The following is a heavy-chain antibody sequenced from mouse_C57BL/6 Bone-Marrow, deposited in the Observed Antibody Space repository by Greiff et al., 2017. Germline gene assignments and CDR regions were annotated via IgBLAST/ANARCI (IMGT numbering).Heavy chain of an antibody. CDR1: GYTFTSYG. Sequence: VQGVESGAELARPGASVKLSCKASGYTFTSYGISWVKQRTGQGLEWIGEIYPRSGNTYYNEKFKGKATLTADKSSSTAYMELRSLTSEDSAVYCCARARYYYGSSPYAMDYWGQGTSVTVSS. D-gene: IGHD1-1*01. CDR3: ARARYYYGSSPYAMDY. V-gene: IGHV1-81*01. CDR2: IYPRSGNT. J-gene: IGHJ4*01.